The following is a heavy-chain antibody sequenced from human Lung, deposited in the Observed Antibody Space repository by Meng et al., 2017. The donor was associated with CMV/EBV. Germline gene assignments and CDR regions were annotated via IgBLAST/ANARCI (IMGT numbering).Heavy chain of an antibody. CDR2: ISSSSSSI. CDR3: SRKPRYSSGCYDY. J-gene: IGHJ4*02. CDR1: GFILSRHS. D-gene: IGHD6-19*01. V-gene: IGHV3-21*01. Sequence: GESLKISCAASGFILSRHSMNWVRQAPGKGLEWVSSISSSSSSIYYADSVKGRFTVSRDNAKNSLYLQMDSLRVDDTAVYYCSRKPRYSSGCYDYWGQGTLVTVSS.